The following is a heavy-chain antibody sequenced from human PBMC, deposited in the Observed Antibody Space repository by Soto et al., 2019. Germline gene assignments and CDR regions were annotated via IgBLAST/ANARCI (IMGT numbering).Heavy chain of an antibody. J-gene: IGHJ3*02. CDR1: GFTFSSYA. D-gene: IGHD2-21*02. CDR2: ISSNGGST. CDR3: ARNYGGNSYAFDI. V-gene: IGHV3-64*01. Sequence: GGSLRLSCAASGFTFSSYAMHWVRQAPGKGLEYVLVISSNGGSTYYANSVKGRFTISRDNSKNTLYLQMGSLRAEDMAVYYCARNYGGNSYAFDIWGEGTMVTVSS.